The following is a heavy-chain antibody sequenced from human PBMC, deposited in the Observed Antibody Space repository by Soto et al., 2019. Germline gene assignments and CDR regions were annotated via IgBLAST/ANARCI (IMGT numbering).Heavy chain of an antibody. CDR2: IDNSGST. V-gene: IGHV4-31*03. Sequence: QVQLDESGPGLVQPSQTLSLSCTVSGASVSTGVYYWTWIRQHPGKRLEWIGYIDNSGSTNYNPSLTGRVDISVDTSKNQVSLNLQSLTAADTAFYYCAGAVSDFDVRRYRTSYFDQWGQGILVTVSS. D-gene: IGHD3-10*02. CDR3: AGAVSDFDVRRYRTSYFDQ. J-gene: IGHJ4*02. CDR1: GASVSTGVYY.